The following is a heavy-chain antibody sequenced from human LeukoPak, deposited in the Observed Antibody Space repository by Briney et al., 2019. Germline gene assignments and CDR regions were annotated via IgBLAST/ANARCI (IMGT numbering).Heavy chain of an antibody. D-gene: IGHD5-18*01. V-gene: IGHV1-69*01. Sequence: SSVKVSCKASGGTFSRYAISWVRQAPGQGLEWMGGIIPMFGIANYAHKFQGRVPLIADESTSTAYMELSSLRSAETAVYFLAGDRADTGGWRGFDYWGQGALVTVSS. CDR2: IIPMFGIA. CDR1: GGTFSRYA. CDR3: AGDRADTGGWRGFDY. J-gene: IGHJ4*02.